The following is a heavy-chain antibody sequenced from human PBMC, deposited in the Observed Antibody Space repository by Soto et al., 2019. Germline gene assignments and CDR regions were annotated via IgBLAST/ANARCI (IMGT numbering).Heavy chain of an antibody. CDR3: ARRGYSGYDYYYYYGMDV. CDR2: IGAYNGNT. D-gene: IGHD5-12*01. CDR1: GYTFSNHG. J-gene: IGHJ6*02. Sequence: ASVKVSCKASGYTFSNHGITWVRQAPGQGLEWMGWIGAYNGNTHYTQSLQGRVTMTTDTSTSTAYMELSSLRSEDTAVYYCARRGYSGYDYYYYYGMDVWGQGTTVTVSS. V-gene: IGHV1-18*01.